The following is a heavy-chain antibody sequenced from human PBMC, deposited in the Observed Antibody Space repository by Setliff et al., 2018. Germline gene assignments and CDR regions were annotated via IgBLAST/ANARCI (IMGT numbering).Heavy chain of an antibody. CDR1: GYTFSNFG. V-gene: IGHV1-18*01. CDR3: ARGPLGIRENNYYYYYMDV. Sequence: AASVKVSCKASGYTFSNFGFSWVRQAPGQGLEWMGWISAYNGNTIYAQKFQGRVTVTTDTSTSTAYMELRSLRSDDTAVYYCARGPLGIRENNYYYYYMDVWGKGTTVTVSS. D-gene: IGHD7-27*01. J-gene: IGHJ6*03. CDR2: ISAYNGNT.